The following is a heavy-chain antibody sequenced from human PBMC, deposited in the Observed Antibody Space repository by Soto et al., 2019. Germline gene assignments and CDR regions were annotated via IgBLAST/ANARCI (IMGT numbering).Heavy chain of an antibody. CDR3: ATLYSSSWYGRYHYYGMDV. CDR1: GYTFTSYD. J-gene: IGHJ6*02. CDR2: MNPNSGNT. V-gene: IGHV1-8*01. D-gene: IGHD6-13*01. Sequence: ASVKVSCKASGYTFTSYDINWVRQATGQGLEWMGWMNPNSGNTGYAQKFQGRVTMTRNTSISTAYMELSSLRSEDTAVYYCATLYSSSWYGRYHYYGMDVWGQGTTVTVSS.